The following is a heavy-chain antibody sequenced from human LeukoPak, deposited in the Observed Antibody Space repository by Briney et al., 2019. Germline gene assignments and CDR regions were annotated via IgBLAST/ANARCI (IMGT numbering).Heavy chain of an antibody. CDR1: GFTFSSYG. CDR3: ARTGSSSGYYFPFDY. Sequence: PGRSLRLSCAASGFTFSSYGMHWVRQAPGKGLEWVAVISYDGSNKYYADSVKGRFTISRDNSKNTLYLQMNSLRAEDTAVYYCARTGSSSGYYFPFDYWGQGTLVTVSS. D-gene: IGHD3-22*01. CDR2: ISYDGSNK. V-gene: IGHV3-30*03. J-gene: IGHJ4*02.